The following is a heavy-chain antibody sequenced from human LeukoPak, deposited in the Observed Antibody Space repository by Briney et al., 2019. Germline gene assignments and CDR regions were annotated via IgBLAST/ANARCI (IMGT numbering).Heavy chain of an antibody. CDR1: GFSLSTSGVG. CDR2: IYWDDDK. D-gene: IGHD6-19*01. Sequence: SGPTLVNPTQTLTLTCNFSGFSLSTSGVGVGWIRQPPGKALEWLALIYWDDDKRYSPSLKSRLTITKDTSKNQVVLTMTNMDPVDTATYYCAHRLVAGRTKWYYFDYWGQGTLVTVSS. J-gene: IGHJ4*02. V-gene: IGHV2-5*02. CDR3: AHRLVAGRTKWYYFDY.